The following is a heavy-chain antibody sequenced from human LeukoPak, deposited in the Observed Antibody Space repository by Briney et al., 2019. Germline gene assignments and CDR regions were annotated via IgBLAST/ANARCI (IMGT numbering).Heavy chain of an antibody. Sequence: GGSLRLSCAASGFTFGGYAMRWVRQAPGKGLEWVSAISGSGGSTYYADSVKGRFTISRDNSKNTLYLQMNSLRAEDTAVYYCAKDRQWLGCFDYWGQGTLVTVSS. J-gene: IGHJ4*02. D-gene: IGHD6-19*01. CDR1: GFTFGGYA. CDR3: AKDRQWLGCFDY. V-gene: IGHV3-23*01. CDR2: ISGSGGST.